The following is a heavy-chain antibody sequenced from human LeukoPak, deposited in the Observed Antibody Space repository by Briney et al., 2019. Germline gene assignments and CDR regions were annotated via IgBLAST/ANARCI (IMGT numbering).Heavy chain of an antibody. Sequence: GGSLRLACAASGFTVRSNYMSWVRQAPGKGLEWVSVIYSGETTYYAGSMRGRFTIFRDNSKNTLYLQMSSLGAEDTAVYYCARERYYYDTTGALDYWGQGTLVTVSS. J-gene: IGHJ4*02. CDR3: ARERYYYDTTGALDY. CDR2: IYSGETT. D-gene: IGHD3-22*01. CDR1: GFTVRSNY. V-gene: IGHV3-66*02.